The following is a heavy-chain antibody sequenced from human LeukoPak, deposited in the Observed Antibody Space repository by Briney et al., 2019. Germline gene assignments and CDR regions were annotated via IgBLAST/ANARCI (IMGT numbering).Heavy chain of an antibody. CDR1: GFTFSTYA. D-gene: IGHD6-19*01. CDR3: VRTQQWLATGGWYWFDP. J-gene: IGHJ5*02. V-gene: IGHV3-64*01. CDR2: ISDNGDST. Sequence: PGGSLRLSCAASGFTFSTYAMHWVRQAPGKGLEYVSSISDNGDSTYYANSVKGRFTISRDNSKNTLYLQMGSLRPEDMGVYYCVRTQQWLATGGWYWFDPWGQGTLVTVSS.